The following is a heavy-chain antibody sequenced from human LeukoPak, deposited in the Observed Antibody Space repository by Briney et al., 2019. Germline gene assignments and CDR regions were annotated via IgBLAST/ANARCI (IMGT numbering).Heavy chain of an antibody. Sequence: SSETLSLTCTVSGGSISSYYWSWIRQPPGKGLEWIGYIYYSGSTNYNPSLKSRVTISVDTSKNQFSLKLSSVTAADTAVYYCARFQTTAKKGIVRVLDRRETKIDAFDIWGQGTMVTVSS. D-gene: IGHD6-6*01. J-gene: IGHJ3*02. CDR3: ARFQTTAKKGIVRVLDRRETKIDAFDI. V-gene: IGHV4-59*01. CDR2: IYYSGST. CDR1: GGSISSYY.